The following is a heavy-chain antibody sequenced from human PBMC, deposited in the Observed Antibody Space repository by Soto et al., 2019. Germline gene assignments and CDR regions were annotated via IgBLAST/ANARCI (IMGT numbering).Heavy chain of an antibody. Sequence: PGGSLRLSCASSGVTFSSYAMHWVRQAPGKGLEWVSVIYSGGSTYYADSVKGRFTISRDNSKNTLYLQMNSLRAEDTAIYYCASYQYSSGWYFDYWGQGTLVTVSS. CDR2: IYSGGST. J-gene: IGHJ4*02. D-gene: IGHD6-19*01. V-gene: IGHV3-66*01. CDR1: GVTFSSYA. CDR3: ASYQYSSGWYFDY.